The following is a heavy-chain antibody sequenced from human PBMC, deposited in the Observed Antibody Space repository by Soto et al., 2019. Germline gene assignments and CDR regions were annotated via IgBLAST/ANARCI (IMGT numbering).Heavy chain of an antibody. J-gene: IGHJ5*02. CDR2: IYYSGST. CDR1: GCSISSGGYY. CDR3: AREVWYNWFDP. D-gene: IGHD2-8*02. V-gene: IGHV4-31*03. Sequence: SETLSLTCTVSGCSISSGGYYWSWIRQHPGKGLEWIGYIYYSGSTYYNPSLKSRVTISVDTSKNQFSLKLSSVTAADTAVYYCAREVWYNWFDPWGQGTLVTVSS.